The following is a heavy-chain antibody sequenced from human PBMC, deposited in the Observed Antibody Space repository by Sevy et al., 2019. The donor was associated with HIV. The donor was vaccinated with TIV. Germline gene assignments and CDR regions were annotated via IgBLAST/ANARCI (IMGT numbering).Heavy chain of an antibody. CDR3: ATIFFSQYSSSPRGYYYYGMDV. Sequence: ASVKVSCKVSGYTLTELSMHWVRQAPGKGLEWMGGCDPEDGETIYAQKFQGRVTMTEDTSTDTAYMELSSLRSEDTAVYYCATIFFSQYSSSPRGYYYYGMDVWGQGTTVTVSS. D-gene: IGHD6-6*01. V-gene: IGHV1-24*01. J-gene: IGHJ6*02. CDR1: GYTLTELS. CDR2: CDPEDGET.